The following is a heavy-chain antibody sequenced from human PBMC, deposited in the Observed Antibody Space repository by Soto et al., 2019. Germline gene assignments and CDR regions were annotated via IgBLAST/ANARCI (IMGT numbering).Heavy chain of an antibody. CDR1: GGSFSGYY. CDR3: ARGGNCIVSSCPLGSHYGMDV. V-gene: IGHV4-34*01. D-gene: IGHD2-15*01. J-gene: IGHJ6*02. Sequence: QVQLQQWGAGLLKPSETLSLTCAVYGGSFSGYYWTWIRQPPGKGLEWVGEIGHSGSATYSPSLKSRVTISLYTSNNQFSLRLSSVTAADTAVYYCARGGNCIVSSCPLGSHYGMDVWGQGSTVTVSS. CDR2: IGHSGSA.